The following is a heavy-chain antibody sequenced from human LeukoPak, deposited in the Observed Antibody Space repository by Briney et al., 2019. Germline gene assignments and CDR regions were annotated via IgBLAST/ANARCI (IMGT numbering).Heavy chain of an antibody. CDR2: IYYSGST. J-gene: IGHJ4*02. CDR3: ARLYVLRFLEWLSFDY. D-gene: IGHD3-3*01. V-gene: IGHV4-39*01. Sequence: SETLSLTCTVSGGSISSSSYYWGWIRQPPGKGLEWIGSIYYSGSTYYNPSLKSRVTISVDTSKSQFSLKLSSVTAADMAVYYCARLYVLRFLEWLSFDYWGQGTLVTVSS. CDR1: GGSISSSSYY.